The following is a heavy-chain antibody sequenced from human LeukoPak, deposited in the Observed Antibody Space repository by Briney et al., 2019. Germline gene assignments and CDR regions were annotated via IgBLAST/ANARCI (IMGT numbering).Heavy chain of an antibody. CDR2: ISYDGSNK. J-gene: IGHJ4*02. Sequence: GGSLRLSCAASGFTFSSYAMHWVRQAPGKGLEWVAVISYDGSNKYYADSVKGRFTISRDNSKNTLYLQMNSLRAEDTAVYYCARERGIAAAGGYFDYWGQGTLVTVSS. CDR3: ARERGIAAAGGYFDY. D-gene: IGHD6-13*01. V-gene: IGHV3-30-3*01. CDR1: GFTFSSYA.